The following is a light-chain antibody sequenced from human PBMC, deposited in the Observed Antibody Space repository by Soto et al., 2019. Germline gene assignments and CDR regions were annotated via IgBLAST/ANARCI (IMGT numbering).Light chain of an antibody. J-gene: IGKJ1*01. CDR2: GAS. Sequence: EIVLTQSPGTLSLSPGERATLSCRASQSVSSSFLAWYQQKPGQAPRLLIYGASNRATGIPDRFSGSGSGTDFTLTISRLAPDDFAVYSWQQDVTSPWSFGRGTKV. CDR3: QQDVTSPWS. CDR1: QSVSSSF. V-gene: IGKV3-20*01.